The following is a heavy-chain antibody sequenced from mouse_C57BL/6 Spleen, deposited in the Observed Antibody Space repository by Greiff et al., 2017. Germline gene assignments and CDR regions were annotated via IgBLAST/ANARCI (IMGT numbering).Heavy chain of an antibody. J-gene: IGHJ1*03. D-gene: IGHD2-4*01. V-gene: IGHV3-6*01. CDR2: ISYDGSN. CDR1: GYSITSGYY. Sequence: EESGPGLVKPSQSLSLTCSVTGYSITSGYYWNWIRQFPGNKLEWMGYISYDGSNNYNPSLKNRISITRDTSKNQFFLKLNSVTTEDTATYYCARGDYDQYFDVWGTGTTVTVSS. CDR3: ARGDYDQYFDV.